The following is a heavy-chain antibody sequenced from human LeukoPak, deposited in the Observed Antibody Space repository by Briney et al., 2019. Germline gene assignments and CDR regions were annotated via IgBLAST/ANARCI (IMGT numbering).Heavy chain of an antibody. D-gene: IGHD3-22*01. J-gene: IGHJ4*02. CDR1: GYTFTSDA. CDR3: ARKGDYYDSSGYFKN. CDR2: IIPIFATA. V-gene: IGHV1-69*13. Sequence: SVKVPCKASGYTFTSDAISWVRQAPGHGLEWMGGIIPIFATANYAQKFQGRVKINADESTSTANMELSSRRSEDTSVYYCARKGDYYDSSGYFKNWGQGPLVTVSS.